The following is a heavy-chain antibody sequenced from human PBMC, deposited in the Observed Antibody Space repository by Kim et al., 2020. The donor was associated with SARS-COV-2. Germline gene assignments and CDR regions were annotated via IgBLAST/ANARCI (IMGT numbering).Heavy chain of an antibody. D-gene: IGHD6-19*01. J-gene: IGHJ4*02. CDR3: ARFRGGWSEGY. Sequence: TNYNPSLKSRVTISVDKSTNQFSLKLSSVAAADTAVYYCARFRGGWSEGYWGQGTLVTVSS. CDR2: T. V-gene: IGHV4-4*02.